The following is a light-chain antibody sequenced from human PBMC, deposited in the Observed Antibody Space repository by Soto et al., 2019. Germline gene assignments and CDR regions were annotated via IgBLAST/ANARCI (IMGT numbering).Light chain of an antibody. CDR1: SSDVD. J-gene: IGLJ2*01. CDR3: SSYTSSSTLVV. Sequence: QSVLTQPASVSGSPGQSITISCTGTSSDVDVSWYQHHPGKAPKLMMYDVSNRPSGVSNRFSGSKSGNTASLTISGLQAEDEADYYCSSYTSSSTLVVFGGGTKLTVL. CDR2: DVS. V-gene: IGLV2-14*03.